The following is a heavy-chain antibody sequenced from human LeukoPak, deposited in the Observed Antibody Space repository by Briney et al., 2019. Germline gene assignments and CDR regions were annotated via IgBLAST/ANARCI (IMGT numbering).Heavy chain of an antibody. V-gene: IGHV3-9*01. CDR3: AKGSGSYYRDYFDY. J-gene: IGHJ4*02. CDR1: GFTVSSNY. D-gene: IGHD1-26*01. CDR2: ISWNSGSI. Sequence: PGGSLRLSCAASGFTVSSNYMSWVRQAPGKGLEWVSGISWNSGSIGYADSVKGRFTISRDNAKNSLYLQMNSLRAEDTALYYCAKGSGSYYRDYFDYWGQGTLVTVSS.